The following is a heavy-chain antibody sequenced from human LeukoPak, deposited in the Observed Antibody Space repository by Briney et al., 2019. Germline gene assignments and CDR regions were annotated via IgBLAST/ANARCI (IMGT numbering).Heavy chain of an antibody. Sequence: ASETLSLTCTVSGGSISIYYWSWIRQPPGKGLEWIGYIYYSGSTNYNPSLKSRVTISVDTSKNQFSLKLSSVTAADTAVYYCARCYGGSDAFDIWGQGTMVTVSS. J-gene: IGHJ3*02. D-gene: IGHD2-15*01. CDR1: GGSISIYY. CDR2: IYYSGST. V-gene: IGHV4-59*01. CDR3: ARCYGGSDAFDI.